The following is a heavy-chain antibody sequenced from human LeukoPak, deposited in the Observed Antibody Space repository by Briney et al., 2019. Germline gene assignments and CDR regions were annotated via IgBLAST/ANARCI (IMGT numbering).Heavy chain of an antibody. J-gene: IGHJ4*02. D-gene: IGHD6-19*01. Sequence: GASVKVSCKASGYTFTSYGISWVRQTPGQGLEWMGIINPSGGSTSYAQKFQGRVTMTRDTSTSTVYMELSSLRSEDTAVYYRAREEGAVAGDFDYWGRGTLVTVSS. CDR1: GYTFTSYG. CDR3: AREEGAVAGDFDY. V-gene: IGHV1-46*01. CDR2: INPSGGST.